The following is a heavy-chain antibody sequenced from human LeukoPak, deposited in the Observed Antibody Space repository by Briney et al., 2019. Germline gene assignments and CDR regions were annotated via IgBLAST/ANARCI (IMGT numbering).Heavy chain of an antibody. D-gene: IGHD6-19*01. J-gene: IGHJ4*02. Sequence: PSETLSLTCTVSRYSISSGYYWGWIRQPPGKGLEWIGSIYHSGSTYYNPSLKSRVTISVDTSKNQFSLKLSSVTAADTAVYYCARDTHKAVAGTWDYWGQGTLVTVSS. CDR2: IYHSGST. V-gene: IGHV4-38-2*02. CDR3: ARDTHKAVAGTWDY. CDR1: RYSISSGYY.